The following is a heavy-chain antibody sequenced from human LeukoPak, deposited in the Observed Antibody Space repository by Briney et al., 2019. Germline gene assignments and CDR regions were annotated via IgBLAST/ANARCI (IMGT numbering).Heavy chain of an antibody. CDR3: ARDGSGSGWSYYFDY. Sequence: SETLSLTCTVSGGSISSYYWSWIRQPAGKGLEWIGRIYTSASTNYNPSLKSRVTMSVDTSKNQFSLKLSSVTAADTAVYYCARDGSGSGWSYYFDYWGQGTLVTVSS. D-gene: IGHD6-19*01. CDR1: GGSISSYY. J-gene: IGHJ4*02. CDR2: IYTSAST. V-gene: IGHV4-4*07.